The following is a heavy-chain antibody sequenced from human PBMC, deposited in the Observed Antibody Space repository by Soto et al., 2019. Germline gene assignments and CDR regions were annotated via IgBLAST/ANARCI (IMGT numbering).Heavy chain of an antibody. CDR1: GFSLRTNGVG. J-gene: IGHJ4*02. Sequence: QITLQESGPALVKPTQTLTLTCTFSGFSLRTNGVGVGWVRQSPGKALEWLALIFWDDDERYSPSLKSRLTITKDTSKTQVVLTMTKVDPVDTATYYCVYYFLEGPIRRSLFAYWGQGTLVNVSS. CDR2: IFWDDDE. V-gene: IGHV2-5*02. CDR3: VYYFLEGPIRRSLFAY.